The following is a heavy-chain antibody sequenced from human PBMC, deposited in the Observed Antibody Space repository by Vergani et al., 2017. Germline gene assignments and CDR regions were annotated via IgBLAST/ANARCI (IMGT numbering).Heavy chain of an antibody. CDR3: ARGEREQQLSTPGIRSGWLRKGAFDI. CDR1: GFTFSSYA. J-gene: IGHJ3*02. D-gene: IGHD6-19*01. CDR2: ISYDGSNK. V-gene: IGHV3-30-3*01. Sequence: VQLVESGGGVVQPGRSLRLSCAASGFTFSSYAMHWVRQAPGKGLEWVAVISYDGSNKYYADSVKGRFTISRDNSKNTLYLQMNSLRAEDTAVYYCARGEREQQLSTPGIRSGWLRKGAFDIWGQGTMVTVSS.